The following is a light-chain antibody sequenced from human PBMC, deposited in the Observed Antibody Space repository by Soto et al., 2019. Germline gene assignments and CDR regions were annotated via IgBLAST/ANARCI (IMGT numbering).Light chain of an antibody. J-gene: IGKJ1*01. Sequence: IVLTQSPDTLSLSPGERATLSCRASQSVGSGYLAWYQQKPGQAPRLLIYGASNRATGIPARFSGSGSGTEFSLTISSLQSEDFAVYYCQQYNDWRTFGQGTKVDIK. CDR1: QSVGSGY. CDR3: QQYNDWRT. CDR2: GAS. V-gene: IGKV3D-15*01.